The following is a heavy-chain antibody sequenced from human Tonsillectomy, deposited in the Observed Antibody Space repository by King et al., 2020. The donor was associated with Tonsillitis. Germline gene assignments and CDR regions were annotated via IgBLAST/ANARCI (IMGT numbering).Heavy chain of an antibody. CDR3: ARGGAFDL. V-gene: IGHV4-59*12. CDR2: IYYSGST. CDR1: GGSISSYY. Sequence: VQLQESGPGLVKPSETLSLTCTVFGGSISSYYWSWLRQPPGKGLEWIGYIYYSGSTNYNSSLKSRVTISVDRSKNQVSLRLTSVTAADTAVYYCARGGAFDLWGQGTMVTVSS. J-gene: IGHJ3*01.